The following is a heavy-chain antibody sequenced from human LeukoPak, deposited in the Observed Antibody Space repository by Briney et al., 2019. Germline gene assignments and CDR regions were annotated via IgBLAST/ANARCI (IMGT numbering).Heavy chain of an antibody. V-gene: IGHV4-38-2*02. Sequence: SETLSLTCTVSGYSISSDYYWGWIRQPPGKGPEWIGSIHRSGSTYYNPSLESRVTISVDTSKNQFSLMLSSVTAADTAVYFCTRDREHGTQDSWGQGTLVTVS. D-gene: IGHD1-26*01. CDR1: GYSISSDYY. CDR2: IHRSGST. J-gene: IGHJ4*02. CDR3: TRDREHGTQDS.